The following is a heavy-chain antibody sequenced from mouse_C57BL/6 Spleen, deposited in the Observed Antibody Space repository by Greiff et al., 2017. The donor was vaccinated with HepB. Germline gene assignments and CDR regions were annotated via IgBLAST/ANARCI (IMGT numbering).Heavy chain of an antibody. CDR3: ARRGLHWYFDV. Sequence: QVQLQQSGAELVKPGTSVKMSCKASGYTFTTYPIEWMKQNHGKSLEWIGNFHPYNDDTKYNEKFKGKATLTLEKSSSTVYLVLSRLTSDDSAVYSCARRGLHWYFDVWGTGTTVTVSS. CDR2: FHPYNDDT. V-gene: IGHV1-47*01. CDR1: GYTFTTYP. J-gene: IGHJ1*03.